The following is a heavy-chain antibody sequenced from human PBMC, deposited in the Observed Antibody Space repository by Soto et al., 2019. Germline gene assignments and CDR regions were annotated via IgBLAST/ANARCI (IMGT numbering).Heavy chain of an antibody. V-gene: IGHV3-30*18. CDR1: GFTFSSYG. CDR3: AKDLDSSGYYYLLGPHFDY. Sequence: PGGSLRLSCAASGFTFSSYGMHWVRQAPGKGLEWVAVISYDGSNKYYADSVKGRFTISRDNSKNTLYLQMNSLRAEDTAVYYCAKDLDSSGYYYLLGPHFDYWGQGTLVTVSS. CDR2: ISYDGSNK. J-gene: IGHJ4*02. D-gene: IGHD3-22*01.